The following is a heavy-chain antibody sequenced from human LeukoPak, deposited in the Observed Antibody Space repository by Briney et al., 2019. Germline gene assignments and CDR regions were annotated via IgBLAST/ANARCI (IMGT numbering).Heavy chain of an antibody. Sequence: PSETLSLTCTVSGGSISSSNYYWGWIRQPPGKGLEWIGSIHYSGTTYYNPSLKSRVTISVDTSKNQFSLKLTSVTAADTAVYYCARGGTIRAYYWGQGTLVTVSS. D-gene: IGHD1/OR15-1a*01. CDR2: IHYSGTT. CDR3: ARGGTIRAYY. V-gene: IGHV4-39*07. CDR1: GGSISSSNYY. J-gene: IGHJ4*02.